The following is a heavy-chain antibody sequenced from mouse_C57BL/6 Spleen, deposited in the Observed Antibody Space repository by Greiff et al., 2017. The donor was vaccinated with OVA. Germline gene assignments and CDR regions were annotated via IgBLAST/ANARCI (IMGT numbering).Heavy chain of an antibody. V-gene: IGHV1-39*01. CDR2: INPNYGTT. D-gene: IGHD2-4*01. CDR1: GYSFTDYN. Sequence: VQLQQSGPELVKPGASVKISCKASGYSFTDYNMNWVKQSNGQSLEWLGVINPNYGTTSYNQKFKGKATVTVDQSSSTAYMQLNSLTSEDSAVYYCARREDYDEGYYAMDYWGQGTSVTVSA. J-gene: IGHJ4*01. CDR3: ARREDYDEGYYAMDY.